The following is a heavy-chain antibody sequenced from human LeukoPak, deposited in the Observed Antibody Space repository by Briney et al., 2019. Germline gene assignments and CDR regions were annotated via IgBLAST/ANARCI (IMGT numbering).Heavy chain of an antibody. CDR3: ARGGPSGSLGI. V-gene: IGHV3-74*01. Sequence: GGSLRLSCAASGFTFSSYWMHWVRQAPGKGLVWVSRINTDGSSTSYADSVKGRFTISRDNAKNTLYLQMNSLRAEDTAVYYCARGGPSGSLGIWGQGTLVTVSS. CDR1: GFTFSSYW. D-gene: IGHD1-26*01. J-gene: IGHJ4*02. CDR2: INTDGSST.